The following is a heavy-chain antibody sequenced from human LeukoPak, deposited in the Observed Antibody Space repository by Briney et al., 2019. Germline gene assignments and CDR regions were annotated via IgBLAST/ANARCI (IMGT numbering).Heavy chain of an antibody. D-gene: IGHD1-7*01. Sequence: PSQTLSLTCAVSGGSISSGGYSWSWIRQPPGKGLEWIGYIYQSGSTYYNPSLKSRVTISVDTSKNQFSLKLNSVTAADTAVYYCARGELIARFDYWGQGTLVTVSS. V-gene: IGHV4-30-2*01. CDR2: IYQSGST. CDR1: GGSISSGGYS. J-gene: IGHJ4*02. CDR3: ARGELIARFDY.